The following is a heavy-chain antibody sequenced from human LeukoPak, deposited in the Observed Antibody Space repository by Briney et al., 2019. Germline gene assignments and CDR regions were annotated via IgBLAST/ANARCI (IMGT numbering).Heavy chain of an antibody. CDR3: ARHSSSWYVSAPFDY. D-gene: IGHD6-13*01. Sequence: SETLSLTCTVSGGSISSYYWSWIRQPAGKGLEWIGRIYTSGSTNYNPSLKSRVTISVDTSKNQFSLKLSSVTAADTAVYYCARHSSSWYVSAPFDYWGQGTLVTVSS. CDR2: IYTSGST. V-gene: IGHV4-4*07. CDR1: GGSISSYY. J-gene: IGHJ4*02.